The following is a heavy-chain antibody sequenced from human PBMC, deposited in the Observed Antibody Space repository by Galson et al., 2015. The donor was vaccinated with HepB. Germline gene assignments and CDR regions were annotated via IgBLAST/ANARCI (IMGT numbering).Heavy chain of an antibody. CDR2: INTNTGNQ. CDR3: ARELGFVASVGYDY. Sequence: SVKVSCKASGYTFTRYAMNWVRHAPGQGFEWMGWINTNTGNQTYAQGFTGRFVFSLDTSVSTAYLQISSLQAEDTAVYYCARELGFVASVGYDYWGHGTLVAVSS. CDR1: GYTFTRYA. D-gene: IGHD2-2*03. V-gene: IGHV7-4-1*02. J-gene: IGHJ4*01.